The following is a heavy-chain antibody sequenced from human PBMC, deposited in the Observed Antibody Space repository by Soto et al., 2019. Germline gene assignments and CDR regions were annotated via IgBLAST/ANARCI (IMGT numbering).Heavy chain of an antibody. J-gene: IGHJ6*02. CDR1: GFTFSSYW. CDR3: ARDEEMELGYCSTTSCHRFYGMDV. Sequence: RGSLRLSCVASGFTFSSYWMHWVRQAPGKGPLWVSRIKSDGSGTYYADSVQGRLTISRDNAKNTLYLQMNSLRAEDTAVYYCARDEEMELGYCSTTSCHRFYGMDVWGQGTTVTVSS. V-gene: IGHV3-74*01. CDR2: IKSDGSGT. D-gene: IGHD2-2*01.